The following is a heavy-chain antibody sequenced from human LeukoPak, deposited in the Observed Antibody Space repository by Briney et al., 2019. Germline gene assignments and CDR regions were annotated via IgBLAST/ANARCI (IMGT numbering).Heavy chain of an antibody. V-gene: IGHV3-21*01. J-gene: IGHJ4*02. Sequence: GGSLRLSCAASGFTFNRYNMNWVRRAPGKGLEWVSSISTSSSYIYYADSVRGRFTISRDNAKNSLYLQMNSLRAEDTAVYYCAKDPVVQITMIVVWGQGTLVTVSS. CDR3: AKDPVVQITMIVV. D-gene: IGHD3-22*01. CDR1: GFTFNRYN. CDR2: ISTSSSYI.